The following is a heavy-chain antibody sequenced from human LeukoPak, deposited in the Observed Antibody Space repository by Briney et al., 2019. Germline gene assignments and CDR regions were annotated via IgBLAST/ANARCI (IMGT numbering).Heavy chain of an antibody. CDR3: ARDPPLGSCSTISCPHLDY. D-gene: IGHD2-2*01. CDR1: GGSISSSS. J-gene: IGHJ4*02. V-gene: IGHV3-21*01. CDR2: ISSSSSFI. Sequence: SSETLSLTCTVSGGSISSSSYYWGWIRQPPGKGLEWVSSISSSSSFIYYADSVKGRFTISRDNAENSLYLQMNSLRAEDTAVYYCARDPPLGSCSTISCPHLDYWGQGTLVTVSS.